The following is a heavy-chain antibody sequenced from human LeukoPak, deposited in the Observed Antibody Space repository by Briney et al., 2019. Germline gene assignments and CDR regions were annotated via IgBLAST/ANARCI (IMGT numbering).Heavy chain of an antibody. V-gene: IGHV4-38-2*01. D-gene: IGHD6-13*01. J-gene: IGHJ4*02. CDR1: GYSISSGYY. CDR3: ARLSSWYDY. Sequence: KPSETLSLTCAVSGYSISSGYYWGWIRQPPGKGLEWIGSIYHSGSTYYNPSLKSRVTISVDTSKNQFSLKLSSVTAADTAVYYCARLSSWYDYWGQGTLVTVSS. CDR2: IYHSGST.